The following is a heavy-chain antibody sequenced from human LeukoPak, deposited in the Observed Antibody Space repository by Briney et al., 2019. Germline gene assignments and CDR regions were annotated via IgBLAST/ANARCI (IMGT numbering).Heavy chain of an antibody. CDR2: ISHSGST. D-gene: IGHD6-6*01. J-gene: IGHJ4*02. CDR3: ARGTARLGYFDY. CDR1: GGSFSGYY. V-gene: IGHV4-34*01. Sequence: SETLSLTCAVYGGSFSGYYWSWIRQPPGKGLEWIGEISHSGSTYYNPSLKSRVTISLDTSKNQFSLKLRSVTAADTAVYYCARGTARLGYFDYWGQGTLVTVSS.